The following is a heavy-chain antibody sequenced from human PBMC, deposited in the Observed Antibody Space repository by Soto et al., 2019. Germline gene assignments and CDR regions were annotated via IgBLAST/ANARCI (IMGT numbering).Heavy chain of an antibody. V-gene: IGHV4-30-4*01. CDR3: ARRDVGGTDPNGFDP. D-gene: IGHD1-1*01. CDR1: GGSIPSGNYY. Sequence: QVQLPESGPGLVKPSQTLSLTCSVSGGSIPSGNYYWSWLRQAPGKGLEWIGYIYFTGETYYHPSLKSRLMISRDTSKNQFFLSLRSVTVADTAVYYCARRDVGGTDPNGFDPWGQGALVTVSA. CDR2: IYFTGET. J-gene: IGHJ5*02.